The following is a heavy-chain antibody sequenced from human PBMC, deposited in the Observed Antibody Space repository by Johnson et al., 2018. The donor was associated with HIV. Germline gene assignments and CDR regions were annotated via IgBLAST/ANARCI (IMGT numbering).Heavy chain of an antibody. Sequence: QVQLVESGGGLVQPGGSLRLSCAASGFTFSSYAMSWVRQAPGKGLEWVAVIWYDGSNNYYADAVKGRFTISKDNSRNTLFLHMNSLRADDTAGYYCAIGRGESPRHAFDIWGQGTMVTVSS. CDR2: IWYDGSNN. CDR1: GFTFSSYA. D-gene: IGHD6-25*01. V-gene: IGHV3-33*08. J-gene: IGHJ3*02. CDR3: AIGRGESPRHAFDI.